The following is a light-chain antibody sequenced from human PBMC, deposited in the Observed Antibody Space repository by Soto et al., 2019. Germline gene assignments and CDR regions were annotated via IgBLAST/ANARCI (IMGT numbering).Light chain of an antibody. CDR1: SSDVGTYNL. Sequence: QSALTQPASVSGSPGQSITISCTGTSSDVGTYNLVSWYQQYPGKAPKLTIYEGSTRPSGVSNRFSGSKSGNTASLTISGLQAEDEADYYCCSYAGSSTFVVFGGGTKLTVL. V-gene: IGLV2-23*03. CDR2: EGS. J-gene: IGLJ2*01. CDR3: CSYAGSSTFVV.